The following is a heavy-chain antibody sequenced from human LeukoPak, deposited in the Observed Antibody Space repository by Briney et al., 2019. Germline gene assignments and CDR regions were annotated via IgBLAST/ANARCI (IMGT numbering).Heavy chain of an antibody. CDR3: ARGTDPGIAAAGTREEDY. V-gene: IGHV1-8*01. CDR2: MNPNSGNT. CDR1: GYTFTSYD. D-gene: IGHD6-13*01. Sequence: GASVKVSCKASGYTFTSYDINWVRQATGQGLEWMGWMNPNSGNTGYAQKFQGRVTMTRNTSISTAYMELSSLRSEDTAVYYCARGTDPGIAAAGTREEDYWGQGTLVTVSS. J-gene: IGHJ4*02.